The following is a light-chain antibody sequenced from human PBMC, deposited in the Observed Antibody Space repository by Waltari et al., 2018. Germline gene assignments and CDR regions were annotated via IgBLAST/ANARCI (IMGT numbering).Light chain of an antibody. Sequence: QSVLTQPPSVSEAPRQRVTISCSGSSSKIGNNAVKWYQQLPGKAPKLLIYYDDLLPSGVSDRFSGSKSGTSASLAISGLQSEDEADYYCAAWDDSLNGPVFGGGTKLTVL. J-gene: IGLJ3*02. CDR1: SSKIGNNA. CDR3: AAWDDSLNGPV. CDR2: YDD. V-gene: IGLV1-36*01.